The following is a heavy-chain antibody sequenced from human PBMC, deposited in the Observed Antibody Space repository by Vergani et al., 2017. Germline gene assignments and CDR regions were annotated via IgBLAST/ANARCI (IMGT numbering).Heavy chain of an antibody. Sequence: EVQLVESGGGLVKPGGSLRLSCAASGFTFSNAWMSWVRQAPGKGLEWVGRIKSKTDGGTTDYAAPVKGRFTISRDDSKNTLYLQMNSLKTEDTAVYYCTTDRLTVTDGFDYWGQGTLVTVSS. CDR2: IKSKTDGGTT. D-gene: IGHD4-17*01. CDR3: TTDRLTVTDGFDY. V-gene: IGHV3-15*01. J-gene: IGHJ4*02. CDR1: GFTFSNAW.